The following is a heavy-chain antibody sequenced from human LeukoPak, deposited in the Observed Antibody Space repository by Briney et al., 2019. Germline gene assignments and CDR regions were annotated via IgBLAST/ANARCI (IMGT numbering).Heavy chain of an antibody. CDR2: IYYSGST. CDR3: ARGSVITIFGVVPWYFDY. CDR1: GGSISSYY. D-gene: IGHD3-3*01. V-gene: IGHV4-59*12. Sequence: PSETLSLTCTVSGGSISSYYWSWIRQPPGKGLEWIGYIYYSGSTYYNPSLKSRVTISVDTSKNQFSLKLSSVTAADTAVYYCARGSVITIFGVVPWYFDYWGQGTLVTVSS. J-gene: IGHJ4*02.